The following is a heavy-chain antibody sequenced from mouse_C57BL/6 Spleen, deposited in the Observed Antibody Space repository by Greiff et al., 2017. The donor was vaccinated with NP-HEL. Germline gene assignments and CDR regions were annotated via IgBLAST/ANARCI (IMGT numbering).Heavy chain of an antibody. D-gene: IGHD1-1*01. CDR2: IDPEDGDT. CDR3: TMGITTVVALDY. Sequence: EVKLMESGAELVRPGASVKLSCTASGFNIKDYYMHWVKQRPEQGLEWIGRIDPEDGDTEYAPKFQGKATMTADTSSNTAYLQLSSLTSEDTAVYYCTMGITTVVALDYWGQGTTLTVSS. J-gene: IGHJ2*01. V-gene: IGHV14-1*01. CDR1: GFNIKDYY.